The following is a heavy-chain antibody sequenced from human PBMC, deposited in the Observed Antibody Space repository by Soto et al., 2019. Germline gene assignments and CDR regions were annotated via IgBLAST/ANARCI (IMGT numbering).Heavy chain of an antibody. Sequence: ASVKVSCKASGYTFTSYGISWVRQAPGQGLEWMGWISAYNGNTNYAQKLQGRVTMTTDTSTSTAYMELRSLISDDTAVYYCASVDIAAYGVLYGMDVWGQGTTVTVSS. V-gene: IGHV1-18*04. CDR3: ASVDIAAYGVLYGMDV. J-gene: IGHJ6*02. D-gene: IGHD5-12*01. CDR1: GYTFTSYG. CDR2: ISAYNGNT.